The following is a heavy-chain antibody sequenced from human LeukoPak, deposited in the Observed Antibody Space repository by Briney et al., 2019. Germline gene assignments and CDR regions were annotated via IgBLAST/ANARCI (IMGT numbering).Heavy chain of an antibody. V-gene: IGHV3-23*01. Sequence: GGSLRLSCAASGFTFSSYAMSWVRQAPGKGLEWVSGISGSGDNTYYADSVKGRFIISRDNSKNTLYVQVNSLGTEDTAAYYCAKGSYYDSSGSFYFDYWGQGTLVTVSS. J-gene: IGHJ4*02. CDR1: GFTFSSYA. CDR3: AKGSYYDSSGSFYFDY. CDR2: ISGSGDNT. D-gene: IGHD3-22*01.